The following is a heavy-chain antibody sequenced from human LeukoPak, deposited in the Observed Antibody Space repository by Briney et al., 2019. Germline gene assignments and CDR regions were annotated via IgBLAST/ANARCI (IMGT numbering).Heavy chain of an antibody. V-gene: IGHV3-7*03. D-gene: IGHD2-2*01. CDR2: IKQDGSEK. J-gene: IGHJ1*01. Sequence: GGSLRLSCAASGFTFSSYWMSWVRQAPGKGLEWVANIKQDGSEKYYVASVKGRFTISRDDAKNSLYLQMNSLRAEDTAVYYCAKDPTAAMRGYFQHWGQGTLVTVSS. CDR3: AKDPTAAMRGYFQH. CDR1: GFTFSSYW.